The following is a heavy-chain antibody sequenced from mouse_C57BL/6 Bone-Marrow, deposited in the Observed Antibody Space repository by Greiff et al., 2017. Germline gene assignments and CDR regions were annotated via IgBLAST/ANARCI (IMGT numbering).Heavy chain of an antibody. CDR2: ILPSIGRT. J-gene: IGHJ1*03. CDR3: ARRTYDYDDYWYFDV. V-gene: IGHV15-2*01. CDR1: DSEVFPIAY. Sequence: QVHVKQSGSELRSPGSSVKLSCKDFDSEVFPIAYMSWVRQKPGHGFEWIGGILPSIGRTIYGEKFEDKATLDADTLSNTAYLELNSLTSEDSAIYYCARRTYDYDDYWYFDVWGTGTTVTVSS. D-gene: IGHD2-4*01.